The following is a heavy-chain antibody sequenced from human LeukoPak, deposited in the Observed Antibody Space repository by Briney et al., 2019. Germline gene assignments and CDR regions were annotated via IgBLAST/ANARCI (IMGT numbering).Heavy chain of an antibody. V-gene: IGHV3-30*04. CDR2: ISYDGSNK. Sequence: PGGSLRLSCAASGFTFSSYAMHWVRQAPGKGLGWVAVISYDGSNKYYADSVKGRFTISRDNSKNTLYLQMSSLRAEGTAVYYCARDLAGYSSGWYWSPGYWGQGTLVTVSS. CDR1: GFTFSSYA. J-gene: IGHJ4*02. CDR3: ARDLAGYSSGWYWSPGY. D-gene: IGHD6-19*01.